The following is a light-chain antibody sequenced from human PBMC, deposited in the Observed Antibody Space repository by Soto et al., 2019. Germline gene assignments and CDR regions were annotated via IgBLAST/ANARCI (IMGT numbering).Light chain of an antibody. CDR1: QSISNY. CDR3: EQSYSTRWT. Sequence: DLQMTQSPSSLSASVGDRVTITCRASQSISNYLNWYQQKPGKAPKLLIYGASSLQSGVPSRFSGSGSGTDFTLTISSLQPEDFANYYCEQSYSTRWTFGQGTKVEIK. J-gene: IGKJ1*01. V-gene: IGKV1-39*01. CDR2: GAS.